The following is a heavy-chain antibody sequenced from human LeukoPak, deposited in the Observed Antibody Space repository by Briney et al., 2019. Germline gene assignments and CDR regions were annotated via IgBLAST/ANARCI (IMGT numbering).Heavy chain of an antibody. CDR3: ARSPYDILTGYYNAFDY. J-gene: IGHJ4*02. CDR2: INPNSGGT. CDR1: GYTFTGYY. Sequence: ASVKVSCKASGYTFTGYYMHWVRQAPGQGLEWKGWINPNSGGTNYAQKFQGWVTMTRDTSISTAYMELSRLRSDDTAVYYCARSPYDILTGYYNAFDYWGQGTLVTVSS. D-gene: IGHD3-9*01. V-gene: IGHV1-2*04.